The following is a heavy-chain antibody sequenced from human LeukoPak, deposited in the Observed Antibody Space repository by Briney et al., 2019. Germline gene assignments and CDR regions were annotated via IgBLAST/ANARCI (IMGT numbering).Heavy chain of an antibody. Sequence: SDTLSLTCTVAGGSLSSSSHYWAWIRQPPGKRLEWIASIYYSGTTYYNASLKSRVTISVDTSKNQFSLKLSSVTAADTAVYYCARLVGATGDFDIWGQGTLVTVSS. J-gene: IGHJ3*02. V-gene: IGHV4-39*01. D-gene: IGHD1-26*01. CDR2: IYYSGTT. CDR1: GGSLSSSSHY. CDR3: ARLVGATGDFDI.